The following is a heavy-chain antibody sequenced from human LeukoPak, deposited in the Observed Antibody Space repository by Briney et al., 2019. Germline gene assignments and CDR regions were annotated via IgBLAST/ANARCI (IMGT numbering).Heavy chain of an antibody. J-gene: IGHJ4*02. CDR3: ATFPSGSWSAY. D-gene: IGHD1-26*01. V-gene: IGHV3-73*01. CDR2: IGSKADSYAT. CDR1: GFTFSDSG. Sequence: PGGSLRLSCAASGFTFSDSGMHWVRQASGKGLEWVGHIGSKADSYATVYAASVKGRFTITRDDSENTAYLQMNSLKTEDTAVYYCATFPSGSWSAYWGQGTLVTVSS.